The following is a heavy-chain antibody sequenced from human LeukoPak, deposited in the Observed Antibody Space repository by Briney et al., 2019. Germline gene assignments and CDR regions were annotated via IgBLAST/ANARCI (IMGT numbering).Heavy chain of an antibody. CDR3: ERDAGSYTMANWFDP. Sequence: GGSLRLSCAASGFTFSSYSMNWVRQAPGKGLEWVAYISASSGAMYYAESVKGRFTITRDDARNSLYLLMNSLRDEDSAVYYCERDAGSYTMANWFDPWGQGTLVTVSS. CDR1: GFTFSSYS. J-gene: IGHJ5*02. D-gene: IGHD1-26*01. V-gene: IGHV3-48*02. CDR2: ISASSGAM.